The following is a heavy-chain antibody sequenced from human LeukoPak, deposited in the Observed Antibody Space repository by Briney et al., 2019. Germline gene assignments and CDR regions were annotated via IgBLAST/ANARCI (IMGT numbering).Heavy chain of an antibody. Sequence: SQTLSLTCAISGDSFSSNSAAWNWIRQSPSRGLEWLGRTYYRSKLYNDYAVSVKSRITINPDTSKNQFSLQLNSVTPEDTAVYYCAGYSYGEGFNWFDPWGQGTLVTVSS. V-gene: IGHV6-1*01. CDR1: GDSFSSNSAA. D-gene: IGHD5-18*01. CDR2: TYYRSKLYN. J-gene: IGHJ5*02. CDR3: AGYSYGEGFNWFDP.